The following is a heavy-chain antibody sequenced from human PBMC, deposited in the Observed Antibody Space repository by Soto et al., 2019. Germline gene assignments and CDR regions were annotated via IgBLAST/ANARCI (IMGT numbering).Heavy chain of an antibody. CDR2: IIPIFGTA. V-gene: IGHV1-69*13. CDR3: ARGHTGYCSSNSCFLWFDP. D-gene: IGHD2-2*01. Sequence: SVKVSCKASGGTFSSYAISWVRQAPGQGLEWMGGIIPIFGTANYAQKFQGRVTITADESTSTAYMELSSLRSEDTAVYYCARGHTGYCSSNSCFLWFDPWGQGTLVTVSS. CDR1: GGTFSSYA. J-gene: IGHJ5*02.